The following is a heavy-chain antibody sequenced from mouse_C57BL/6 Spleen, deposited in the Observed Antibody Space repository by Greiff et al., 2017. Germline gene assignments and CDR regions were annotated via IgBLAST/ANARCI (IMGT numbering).Heavy chain of an antibody. CDR2: IWSGGST. D-gene: IGHD1-1*01. CDR1: GFSLTSYG. Sequence: VQLVESGPGLVQPSQRLSITCTVSGFSLTSYGVHWVRQSPGKGLEWLGVIWSGGSTDYNAAFISRLSISKDNSKSQVFFKMNSLQADDTAIYYCASPYCSSYGWYFDVWGTGTTVTVSS. J-gene: IGHJ1*03. CDR3: ASPYCSSYGWYFDV. V-gene: IGHV2-2*01.